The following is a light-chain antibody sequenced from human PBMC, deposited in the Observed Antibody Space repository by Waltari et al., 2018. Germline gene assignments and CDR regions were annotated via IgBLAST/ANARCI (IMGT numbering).Light chain of an antibody. CDR3: QEYDSLPVT. J-gene: IGKJ4*01. V-gene: IGKV1-5*03. CDR2: KAS. Sequence: DIQMTQSPSTLPAPVGDRTTIPCRTSRSVKNNLAWYQQKPGKAPKVLIHKASRLEGGVPSRFSGSGYGTEFTLTISSLQPDDFATYYCQEYDSLPVTFGGGTRVEIK. CDR1: RSVKNN.